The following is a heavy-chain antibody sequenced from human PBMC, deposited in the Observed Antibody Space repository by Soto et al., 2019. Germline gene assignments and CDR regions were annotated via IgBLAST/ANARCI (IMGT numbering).Heavy chain of an antibody. V-gene: IGHV6-1*01. CDR2: TYYRSKWYN. D-gene: IGHD3-3*01. CDR3: AKAYYDFWSGYFGLDV. Sequence: PSQTLSLTCAISGDSVSSNSAAWNWIRQSPSRGLEWLGRTYYRSKWYNDYAVSVKSRITINPDTSKNQFSLQLNSVTPEDTAVYYCAKAYYDFWSGYFGLDVWGQGTTVTVSS. J-gene: IGHJ6*02. CDR1: GDSVSSNSAA.